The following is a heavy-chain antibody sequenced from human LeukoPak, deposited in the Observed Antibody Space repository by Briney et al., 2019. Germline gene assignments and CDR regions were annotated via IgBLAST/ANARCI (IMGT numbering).Heavy chain of an antibody. Sequence: PGRSLRLSCAAPGFTFSSYAMHWVRQAPGKGLEWVAVISYDGSNKYYADSVKGRFTISRDNSKNTLYLQMNSLRAEDTAVYYCARAAGWDTAMVTDYWGQGTLVTVSS. CDR2: ISYDGSNK. V-gene: IGHV3-30*04. CDR3: ARAAGWDTAMVTDY. J-gene: IGHJ4*02. CDR1: GFTFSSYA. D-gene: IGHD5-18*01.